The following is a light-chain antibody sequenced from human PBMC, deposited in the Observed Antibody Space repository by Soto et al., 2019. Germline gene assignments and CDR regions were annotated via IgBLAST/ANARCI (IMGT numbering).Light chain of an antibody. Sequence: QSVLTQPPSASGTPGQRVTISCSGSSSNIGSNYVYWYQQLPGTAPKLLIHRSNQRPSGVPGRFSGSKSGTSASLAISGLQPEDEADYHCASWDAGLNGWVFGGGTKLTVL. J-gene: IGLJ3*02. CDR1: SSNIGSNY. CDR2: RSN. V-gene: IGLV1-44*01. CDR3: ASWDAGLNGWV.